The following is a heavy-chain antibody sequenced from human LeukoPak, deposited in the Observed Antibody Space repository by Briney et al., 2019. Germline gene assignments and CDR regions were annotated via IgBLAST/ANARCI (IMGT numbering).Heavy chain of an antibody. J-gene: IGHJ5*02. D-gene: IGHD6-13*01. V-gene: IGHV3-73*01. CDR1: GLIFSGSA. CDR3: TSQAGYSSSWET. CDR2: LRSKANNYAT. Sequence: GGSLRLSCAASGLIFSGSAMHWVRQAPGKGLEWVGRLRSKANNYATGYATSVIGRFTISRDDSKNTRYLEMNNLKIEDTAVYFCTSQAGYSSSWETWGQGTLVTVSS.